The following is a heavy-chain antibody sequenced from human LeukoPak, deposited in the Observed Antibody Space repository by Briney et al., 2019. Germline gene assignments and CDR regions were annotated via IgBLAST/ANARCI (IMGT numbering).Heavy chain of an antibody. CDR3: ARSTRIPYFDY. CDR1: GGSFSGYY. Sequence: SETLSLTCAVYGGSFSGYYWSWIRQPPGKGLEWIGEINHSGSTNYNPSLKSRVTISVDTSKNQFSLKLSSVTAADAAVYYCARSTRIPYFDYWGQGTLVTVSS. D-gene: IGHD2-2*02. J-gene: IGHJ4*02. CDR2: INHSGST. V-gene: IGHV4-34*01.